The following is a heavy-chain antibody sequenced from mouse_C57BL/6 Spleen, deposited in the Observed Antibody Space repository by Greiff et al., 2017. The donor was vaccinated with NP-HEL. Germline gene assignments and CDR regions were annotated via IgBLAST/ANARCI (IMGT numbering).Heavy chain of an antibody. CDR3: AIMITGGSSYDAMDY. D-gene: IGHD1-1*01. CDR2: ISSGSSTI. V-gene: IGHV5-17*01. J-gene: IGHJ4*01. CDR1: GFTFSDYG. Sequence: EVKLEESGGGLVKPGGSLKLSCAASGFTFSDYGMHWVRQAPEKGLEWVAYISSGSSTIYYADTVKGRFTISRDNAKNTLFLKMTSLRSEDTAMYYCAIMITGGSSYDAMDYWGQGTSVTVSS.